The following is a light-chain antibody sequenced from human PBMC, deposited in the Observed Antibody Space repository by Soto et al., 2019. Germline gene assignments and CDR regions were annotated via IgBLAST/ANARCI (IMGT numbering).Light chain of an antibody. CDR3: SSYTGSSTSV. J-gene: IGLJ1*01. V-gene: IGLV2-14*01. Sequence: LTQPASLSGSPGQSITISCTGTSSDVGGYDYVSWYQQLPGKAPKLLIYDVNNRPSGVSHRFSGSKSGNTASLTISGLQAEDEADYYCSSYTGSSTSVFGTGTTVTVL. CDR2: DVN. CDR1: SSDVGGYDY.